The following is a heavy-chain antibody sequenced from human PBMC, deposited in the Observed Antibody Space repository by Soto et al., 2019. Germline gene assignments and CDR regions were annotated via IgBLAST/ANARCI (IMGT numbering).Heavy chain of an antibody. J-gene: IGHJ4*02. CDR2: VSHDGRNT. CDR3: AKGGRQWLVTFDFNS. Sequence: VQLVESGGGVVQPGRSLRLSCAASGFTFSDYAMHWVRQAPGKGLEWVAVVSHDGRNTHYADSVKGRFTISRDSSKTTVSVEMPRLRAEETAVYYGAKGGRQWLVTFDFNSWGKCGLVTVSS. CDR1: GFTFSDYA. D-gene: IGHD6-19*01. V-gene: IGHV3-30*18.